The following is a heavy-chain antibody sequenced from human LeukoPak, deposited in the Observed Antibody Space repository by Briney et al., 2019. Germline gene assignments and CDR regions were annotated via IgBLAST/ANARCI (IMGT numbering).Heavy chain of an antibody. J-gene: IGHJ6*03. D-gene: IGHD2-15*01. CDR3: ASFYCSGGSCYQYYSYYYMDV. V-gene: IGHV4-61*02. CDR1: GGSISSGSYY. CDR2: IYSSGST. Sequence: PSETLSLTCAVSGGSISSGSYYWSWIRQPAGKGLEWSGRIYSSGSTNYNPSLKSRVTISLDTSKNQLYLKLSSVTAADTAVYYCASFYCSGGSCYQYYSYYYMDVWGKGTTVTISS.